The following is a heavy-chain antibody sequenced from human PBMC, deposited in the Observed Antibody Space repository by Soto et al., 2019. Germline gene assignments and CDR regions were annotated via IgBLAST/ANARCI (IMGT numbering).Heavy chain of an antibody. CDR3: ARVCTHYSGADY. V-gene: IGHV3-48*01. CDR1: GFTFSTYT. Sequence: EVQLVESGGGLVQPGGSLRLSCAASGFTFSTYTMIWVRQTPGKGLEWLSHITGSNTAIYYADSVKGRFTISRDTAEGSLYLHMNTLRTEDTAVYYCARVCTHYSGADYWGQGTPVTVSS. J-gene: IGHJ4*02. CDR2: ITGSNTAI. D-gene: IGHD2-21*01.